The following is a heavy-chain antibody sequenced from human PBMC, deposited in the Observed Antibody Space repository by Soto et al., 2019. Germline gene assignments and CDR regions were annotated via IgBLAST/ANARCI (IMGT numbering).Heavy chain of an antibody. V-gene: IGHV3-23*01. Sequence: GESLKISCAASGFTFSSYAMSWVRQAPGKGLEWVSAISGSGGSTYYADSVKGRFTISRDNSKNTLYLQMNSLRAEDTAVYYCAKDRNGLGDIVVVPPYWGQGTLVTVSS. D-gene: IGHD2-2*01. CDR3: AKDRNGLGDIVVVPPY. CDR2: ISGSGGST. J-gene: IGHJ4*02. CDR1: GFTFSSYA.